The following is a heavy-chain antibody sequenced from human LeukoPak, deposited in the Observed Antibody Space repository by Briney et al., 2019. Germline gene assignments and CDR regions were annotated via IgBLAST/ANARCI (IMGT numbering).Heavy chain of an antibody. V-gene: IGHV3-30*18. CDR1: GFTFSSYG. CDR3: AKEREDHYDFWSGYYGPGEIDY. D-gene: IGHD3-3*01. Sequence: GGSLRLSCAASGFTFSSYGMHWVRQAPGKGLEWVAVISYDGSNKYYADSVKGRFTISRDNPKNTLYLQMNSLRAEDTAVYYCAKEREDHYDFWSGYYGPGEIDYWGQGTLVTVSS. CDR2: ISYDGSNK. J-gene: IGHJ4*02.